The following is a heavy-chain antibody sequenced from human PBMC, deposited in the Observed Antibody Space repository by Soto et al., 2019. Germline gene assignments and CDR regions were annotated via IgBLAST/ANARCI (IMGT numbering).Heavy chain of an antibody. CDR2: IWNDGNNR. V-gene: IGHV3-33*01. D-gene: IGHD3-10*01. J-gene: IGHJ4*02. Sequence: GGSLRLSCAASGFSLRGFGVHWVRQAPGKGLEWVAVIWNDGNNRRYGDSVRGRFTVSSDNSKKTVYLQMDSLRGEDTAMYYCARDRELGRTSPYFDFWGQGILATVSS. CDR1: GFSLRGFG. CDR3: ARDRELGRTSPYFDF.